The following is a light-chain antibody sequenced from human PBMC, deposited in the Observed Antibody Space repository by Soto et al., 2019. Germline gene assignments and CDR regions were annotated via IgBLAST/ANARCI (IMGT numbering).Light chain of an antibody. CDR1: SSDVGGYNY. CDR2: EVS. J-gene: IGLJ2*01. V-gene: IGLV2-14*01. Sequence: QSALTQPASVSGSPGQSITISCTGTSSDVGGYNYVSWYQQHPGKAPKLVIDEVSNRPSGVSDRFSGSKSANTASLTISGLEAEDEADYDCSSYTSSITVVFGGGTKLTVL. CDR3: SSYTSSITVV.